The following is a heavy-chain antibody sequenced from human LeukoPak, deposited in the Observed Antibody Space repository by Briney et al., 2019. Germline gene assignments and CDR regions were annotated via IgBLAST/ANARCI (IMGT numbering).Heavy chain of an antibody. CDR1: RGSISSSSYY. J-gene: IGHJ4*02. V-gene: IGHV4-39*01. D-gene: IGHD2-2*01. CDR2: IYHSGST. Sequence: SETLSLTCTVSRGSISSSSYYWAWIRQPPGKGLEWIGMIYHSGSTYYNPSLKSRVTISVDMSKNQFSLKLSSVTAADTAVYYCARQVCSSISCYVDYWGQRTLVTVSS. CDR3: ARQVCSSISCYVDY.